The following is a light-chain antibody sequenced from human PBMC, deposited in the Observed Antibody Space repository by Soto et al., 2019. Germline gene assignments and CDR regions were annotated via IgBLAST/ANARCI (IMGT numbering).Light chain of an antibody. CDR2: DVD. V-gene: IGLV2-14*03. CDR3: CAYTARTTLSWI. CDR1: SSDIGGYNH. Sequence: QSALTQPTSVSGSPGQSITISCTGVSSDIGGYNHVSWYQQHPGKVPRLILYDVDNRPLGVSTRFSGSQSGNTASLSISGLQAEDEADYYCCAYTARTTLSWIFGGVTKLTVL. J-gene: IGLJ3*02.